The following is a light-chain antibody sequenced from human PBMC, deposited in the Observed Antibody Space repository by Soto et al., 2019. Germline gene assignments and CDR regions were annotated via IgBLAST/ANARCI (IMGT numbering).Light chain of an antibody. J-gene: IGKJ2*01. CDR2: GAS. CDR1: QSVSSSY. V-gene: IGKV3-20*01. CDR3: HQYGSSPPYT. Sequence: EIALTQSPGTLSLSPGERATLSCRASQSVSSSYLAWYQQKPGQAPRLLIYGASNRATGIPDRFSGSGSGTDFTIPISRLEPEDVAVNYCHQYGSSPPYTFGQGTKLEIK.